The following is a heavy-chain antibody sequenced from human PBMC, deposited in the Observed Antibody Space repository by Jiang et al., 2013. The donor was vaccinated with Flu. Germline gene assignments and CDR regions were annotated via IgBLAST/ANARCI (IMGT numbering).Heavy chain of an antibody. D-gene: IGHD3-9*01. V-gene: IGHV1-18*01. CDR3: ARHHDSFFDY. J-gene: IGHJ4*02. CDR2: ISTYNGDT. CDR1: GYTFTNYG. Sequence: SGAEVKKPGASVKVSCKTSGYTFTNYGITWVRQAPGQGLEWMGWISTYNGDTVYALKFQGRVTMTRDLSTSTAYVELSRLTPDDTALYFCARHHDSFFDYWGQGTLVTVSS.